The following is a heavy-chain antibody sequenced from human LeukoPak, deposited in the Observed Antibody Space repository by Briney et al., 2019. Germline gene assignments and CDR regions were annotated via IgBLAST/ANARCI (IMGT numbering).Heavy chain of an antibody. V-gene: IGHV4-4*09. D-gene: IGHD5-18*01. CDR3: ARQGDTAYYYVDY. Sequence: SETLSLTCTVSGGSFSGYYWTWIRQPPGKGLELIGYIYSSGGAIYNPSLKSRVTMSVDTSNYLSTLKLKSVTAADTAVYYCARQGDTAYYYVDYWGQGTLVTVSS. CDR1: GGSFSGYY. J-gene: IGHJ4*02. CDR2: IYSSGGA.